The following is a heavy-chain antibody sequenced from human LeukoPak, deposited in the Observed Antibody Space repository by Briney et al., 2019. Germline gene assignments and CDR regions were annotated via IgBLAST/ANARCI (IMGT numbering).Heavy chain of an antibody. CDR1: GFTFSGYY. J-gene: IGHJ4*02. D-gene: IGHD1-14*01. CDR3: AKDRPPRSYYFDY. V-gene: IGHV3-11*01. Sequence: GGSLRLSCAASGFTFSGYYMSWIRQAPGKGLEWVSHISESGTIIYNADSVKGRFTISRDNSKNTLYLQMNSLRAEDTAVYYCAKDRPPRSYYFDYWGQGTLVTVSS. CDR2: ISESGTII.